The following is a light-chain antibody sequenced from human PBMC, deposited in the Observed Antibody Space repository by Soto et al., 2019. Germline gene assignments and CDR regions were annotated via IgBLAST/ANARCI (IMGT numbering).Light chain of an antibody. CDR3: CSHSASIHWV. Sequence: QSALTQPASVSGSPGQSITISCTGTSSDVGGYNFVSWYQQHPGNAPKLIIHEVLNRPSGVSSRFSGSKSDNTASLTISGLQAEDDAVYYCCSHSASIHWVFGGGTKVTVL. J-gene: IGLJ3*02. CDR2: EVL. V-gene: IGLV2-14*03. CDR1: SSDVGGYNF.